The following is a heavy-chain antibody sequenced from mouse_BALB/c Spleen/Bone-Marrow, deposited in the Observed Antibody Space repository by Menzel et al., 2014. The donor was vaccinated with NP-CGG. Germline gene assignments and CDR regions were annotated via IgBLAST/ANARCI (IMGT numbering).Heavy chain of an antibody. V-gene: IGHV5-6*02. CDR1: GFTFSTYG. J-gene: IGHJ3*01. CDR2: ISSGGDYT. D-gene: IGHD4-1*01. Sequence: DVMLVESGGDLVKSGGSLKLSCAASGFTFSTYGMSWVRQTPDKRLEWVATISSGGDYTYYPDSVKGRFTISRDNAKNTLYLQMSRLKSEDTAMYYCASQTGTWFAYWGQGTLVTVSA. CDR3: ASQTGTWFAY.